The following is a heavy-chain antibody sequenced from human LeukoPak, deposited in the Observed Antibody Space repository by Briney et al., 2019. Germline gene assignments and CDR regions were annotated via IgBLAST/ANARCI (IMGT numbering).Heavy chain of an antibody. CDR3: AREGVGAVAVRYYYYMDV. CDR1: GYSFNDKY. D-gene: IGHD6-19*01. Sequence: ASVKVSCKASGYSFNDKYLHWVRQAPGQGLEWMGSINPNSGGTNYAQKFQGRVTMTRDTSISTAYMELSRLRSDDTAVYYCAREGVGAVAVRYYYYMDVWGKGTTVTVSS. V-gene: IGHV1-2*02. CDR2: INPNSGGT. J-gene: IGHJ6*03.